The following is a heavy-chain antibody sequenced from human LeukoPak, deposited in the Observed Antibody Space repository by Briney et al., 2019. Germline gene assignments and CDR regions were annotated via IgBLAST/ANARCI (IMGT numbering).Heavy chain of an antibody. D-gene: IGHD2-15*01. CDR3: ARLYCSGGSCTGDYFDY. V-gene: IGHV4-34*01. CDR1: GGSFNAYY. J-gene: IGHJ4*02. Sequence: SETLSLTCAVYGGSFNAYYWSWIRQPPGKGLEWIGEINHSGSTNYNPSLKSRVTISVDTSKNQFSLRLTSLTAADTAVYYCARLYCSGGSCTGDYFDYWGQGTLVTVSS. CDR2: INHSGST.